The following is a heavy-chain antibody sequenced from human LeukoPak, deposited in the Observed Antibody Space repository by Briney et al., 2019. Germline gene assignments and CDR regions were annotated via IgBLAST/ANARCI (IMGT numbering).Heavy chain of an antibody. CDR3: ARGDYDSSGYYYSLQYYSDY. Sequence: SETLSLTCTVSGGSISSYYWSWIRQPPGKGLEWIGYIYYSGSTNYNPSLKSRVTISVDTSKNQFSLKLSSVTAADTAVYYCARGDYDSSGYYYSLQYYSDYWGQGTLVTVSS. CDR1: GGSISSYY. CDR2: IYYSGST. D-gene: IGHD3-22*01. V-gene: IGHV4-59*01. J-gene: IGHJ4*02.